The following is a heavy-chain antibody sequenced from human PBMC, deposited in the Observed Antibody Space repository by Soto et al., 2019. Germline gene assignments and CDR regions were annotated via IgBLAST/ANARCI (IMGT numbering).Heavy chain of an antibody. D-gene: IGHD1-1*01. CDR2: ISAYNGNT. Sequence: ASVKVSCKASGYTFTSYGISWVRQAPGQGLEWMGWISAYNGNTNYAQKLQGRVTMTTDTSTSTAYMELRSLRSDDTAVYYCARVFANGYYYYGMDVWGQGTTVTVS. CDR1: GYTFTSYG. J-gene: IGHJ6*02. V-gene: IGHV1-18*01. CDR3: ARVFANGYYYYGMDV.